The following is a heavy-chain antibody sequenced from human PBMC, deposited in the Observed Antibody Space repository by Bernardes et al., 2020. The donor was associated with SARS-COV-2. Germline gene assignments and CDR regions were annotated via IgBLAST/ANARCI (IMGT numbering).Heavy chain of an antibody. D-gene: IGHD2-2*01. Sequence: SETLTLTCTVSAGSISGSFWIWIRQPAGTGLAWIGRISTTGNNNYNPSLKSRVTMSLDTSKDQFSMRLNSVTAADTAVYYCARASVGSSTRLDYWGQGTLVNVSP. J-gene: IGHJ4*02. CDR1: AGSISGSF. CDR2: ISTTGNN. CDR3: ARASVGSSTRLDY. V-gene: IGHV4-4*07.